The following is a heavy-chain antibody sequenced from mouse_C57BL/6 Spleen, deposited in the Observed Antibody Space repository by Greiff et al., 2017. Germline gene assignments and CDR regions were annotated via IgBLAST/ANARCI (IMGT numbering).Heavy chain of an antibody. J-gene: IGHJ4*01. Sequence: QVQLQQSDAELVKPGASVKISCKVSGYTFTDHTIHWMKQRPEQGLEWIGYIYPRDGSTKYNEKFKGKATLTADKSSSTAYMQLNSLTSEDSAVYFCARNEKLTGDYYAMDYWGQGTSVTVSS. D-gene: IGHD4-1*01. CDR2: IYPRDGST. V-gene: IGHV1-78*01. CDR3: ARNEKLTGDYYAMDY. CDR1: GYTFTDHT.